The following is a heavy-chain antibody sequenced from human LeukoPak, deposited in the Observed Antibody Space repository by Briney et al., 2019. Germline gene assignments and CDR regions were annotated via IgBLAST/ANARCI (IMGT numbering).Heavy chain of an antibody. CDR2: IYYSGST. CDR1: GGSISSYY. V-gene: IGHV4-59*01. CDR3: ARAPLLGIFGHDP. D-gene: IGHD3-3*01. J-gene: IGHJ5*02. Sequence: SETLSLTCTVSGGSISSYYSSWIRQPPGKGLEWIGYIYYSGSTNYNPSLKSRVTISVDTSKNQFSLKLSSVTAADTAVYYCARAPLLGIFGHDPWGQGTLVTVSS.